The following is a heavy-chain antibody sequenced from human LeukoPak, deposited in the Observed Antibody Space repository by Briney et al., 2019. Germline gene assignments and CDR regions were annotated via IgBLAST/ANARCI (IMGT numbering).Heavy chain of an antibody. CDR3: ARSGSGWFGAAFDI. V-gene: IGHV4-59*01. CDR1: GGSFSTYY. D-gene: IGHD6-19*01. J-gene: IGHJ3*02. Sequence: PSETLSLTCTVSGGSFSTYYWSWIRQSPGEGLEWIGYIFYSGNTDYNPSLKSRVTISIDTSKNQFSLKVTSVTAADTAVYYCARSGSGWFGAAFDIWGQGTTVTVS. CDR2: IFYSGNT.